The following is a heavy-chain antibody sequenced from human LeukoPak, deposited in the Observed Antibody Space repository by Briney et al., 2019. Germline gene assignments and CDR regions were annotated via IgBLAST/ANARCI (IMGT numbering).Heavy chain of an antibody. CDR3: ARDLRSSGWYSGYYYYGMDV. D-gene: IGHD6-19*01. CDR1: GGTFSSYA. J-gene: IGHJ6*02. Sequence: ASVKVSCKASGGTFSSYAISWVRQAPGQGLEWMGGINPIFGTANYAQKFQGRVTITADESTSTAYMELSSLRSEDTAVYYCARDLRSSGWYSGYYYYGMDVWGQGTTVTVSS. CDR2: INPIFGTA. V-gene: IGHV1-69*13.